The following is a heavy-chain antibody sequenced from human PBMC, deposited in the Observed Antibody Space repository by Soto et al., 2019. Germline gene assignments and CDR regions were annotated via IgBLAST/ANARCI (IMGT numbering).Heavy chain of an antibody. CDR1: GYTFTSYY. V-gene: IGHV1-46*01. J-gene: IGHJ6*02. D-gene: IGHD7-27*01. Sequence: ASVKVSCKASGYTFTSYYLHWVRQAPGQGLEWMGIINPSGGNTSYAQKFQGRVTMTRDTSTSTVYMDLSSLRSEDTAVYYCTRGLGYYVMDVWGQGTTVTVSS. CDR2: INPSGGNT. CDR3: TRGLGYYVMDV.